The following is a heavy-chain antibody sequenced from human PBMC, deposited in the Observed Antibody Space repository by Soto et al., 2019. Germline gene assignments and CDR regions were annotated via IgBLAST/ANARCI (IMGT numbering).Heavy chain of an antibody. CDR1: GFTFSLYG. J-gene: IGHJ4*02. V-gene: IGHV3-33*01. Sequence: SGGSLGLSCAASGFTFSLYGMHWVRQAPGKGLEWVAAIWDDGRRKDYADSVKDRLFISRDNSKNTLYLQLDSLRPEDTAVYYCATWQGSLNFHYWCQGTLGSVAS. CDR3: ATWQGSLNFHY. CDR2: IWDDGRRK.